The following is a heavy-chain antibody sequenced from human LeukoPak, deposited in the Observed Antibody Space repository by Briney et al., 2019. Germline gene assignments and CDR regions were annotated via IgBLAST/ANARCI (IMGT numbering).Heavy chain of an antibody. CDR2: MSTSGST. D-gene: IGHD4-17*01. Sequence: SETLSLTCTVSGGSISSYYWSWIWQPAGKGLEWIGRMSTSGSTNYNPSLKSRVTMSVDTSKNQFSLKLSSVTAADTAVYYCARAQRAYGDYSNWFDPWGQGTLVTVSS. V-gene: IGHV4-4*07. CDR1: GGSISSYY. CDR3: ARAQRAYGDYSNWFDP. J-gene: IGHJ5*02.